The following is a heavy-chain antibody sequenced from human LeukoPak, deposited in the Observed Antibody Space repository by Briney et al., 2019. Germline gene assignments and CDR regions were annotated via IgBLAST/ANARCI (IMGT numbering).Heavy chain of an antibody. CDR1: GGSFSGYY. Sequence: PSETLSLTCAVYGGSFSGYYWSWIRQPPGKGLEWIGEINHSGSTNYNPSLKSRVTISVDTSKNQFSLKLSSVTAADTAVYYCAGGIAVAGTNWFDPWGQGTLVTASS. CDR2: INHSGST. D-gene: IGHD6-19*01. CDR3: AGGIAVAGTNWFDP. V-gene: IGHV4-34*01. J-gene: IGHJ5*02.